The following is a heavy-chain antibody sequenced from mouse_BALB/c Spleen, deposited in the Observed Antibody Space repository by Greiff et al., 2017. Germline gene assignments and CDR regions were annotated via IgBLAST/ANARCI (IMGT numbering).Heavy chain of an antibody. Sequence: EVKVVESGGGLVQPGGSLRLSCATSGFTFTDYYMSWVRQPPGKALEWLGFIRNKANGYTTEYSASVKGRFTISRDNSQSILYLQMNTLRAEDSATYYCARYRYDEYFDVWGAGTTVTVSA. V-gene: IGHV7-3*02. D-gene: IGHD2-14*01. CDR1: GFTFTDYY. CDR2: IRNKANGYTT. CDR3: ARYRYDEYFDV. J-gene: IGHJ1*01.